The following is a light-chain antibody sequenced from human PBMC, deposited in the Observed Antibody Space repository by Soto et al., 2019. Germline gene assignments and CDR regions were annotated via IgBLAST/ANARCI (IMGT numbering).Light chain of an antibody. Sequence: QSVLTQPPSVSGAPGQRVIISCTGSSSNIGTGYDVHWYQQLPGTAPKLLIYVNSNRPSGVPDRFSGSKSGTSASLAITGLRTEDEADYYCQSYDNSLSGVIFGGGTQLTVL. CDR3: QSYDNSLSGVI. V-gene: IGLV1-40*01. CDR1: SSNIGTGYD. CDR2: VNS. J-gene: IGLJ2*01.